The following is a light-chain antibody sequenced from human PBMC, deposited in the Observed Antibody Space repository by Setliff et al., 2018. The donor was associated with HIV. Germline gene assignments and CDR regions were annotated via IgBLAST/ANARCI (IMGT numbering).Light chain of an antibody. Sequence: QSALTQPASVSGSPGQSITISCTGTSSDVGGYNYVSWYQQHPGKAPKRIIYEVRNRPSGVSNRFSGSKSGNTASLTISGLQAEDEGDYYCSSYAITNTLPFGTGTKVTVL. J-gene: IGLJ1*01. CDR1: SSDVGGYNY. CDR3: SSYAITNTLP. V-gene: IGLV2-14*01. CDR2: EVR.